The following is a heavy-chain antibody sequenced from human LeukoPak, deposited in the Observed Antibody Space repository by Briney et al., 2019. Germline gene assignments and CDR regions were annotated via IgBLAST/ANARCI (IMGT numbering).Heavy chain of an antibody. D-gene: IGHD3-3*01. CDR3: AKVYDFWSGYYFDY. V-gene: IGHV3-23*01. CDR1: GFTFSSYA. CDR2: ISSSGGST. J-gene: IGHJ4*02. Sequence: GGSLRLSCAASGFTFSSYAMSWVRQAPGKGLEWVSAISSSGGSTYYADSVKGRFTISRDNSKNTLYLQMNSLRAEDTAVYYCAKVYDFWSGYYFDYWGQGTLVTVSS.